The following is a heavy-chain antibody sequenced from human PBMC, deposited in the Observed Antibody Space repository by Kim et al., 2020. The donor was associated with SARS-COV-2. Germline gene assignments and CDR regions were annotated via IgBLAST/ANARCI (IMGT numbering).Heavy chain of an antibody. CDR3: ARGPRESSGSYFDGWRRGYYFDY. V-gene: IGHV4-59*01. CDR1: GGSISSYY. D-gene: IGHD1-26*01. Sequence: SETLSLTCTVSGGSISSYYWSWIRQPPGKGLEWIGYIYYSGSTNYNPSLKSRVTISVDTSKNQFSLKLSSVTAADTAVYYCARGPRESSGSYFDGWRRGYYFDYWGQGTLVTVSS. J-gene: IGHJ4*02. CDR2: IYYSGST.